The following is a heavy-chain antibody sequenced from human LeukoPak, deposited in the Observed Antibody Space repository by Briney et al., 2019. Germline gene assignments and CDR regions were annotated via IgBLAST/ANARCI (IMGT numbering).Heavy chain of an antibody. Sequence: PSETLSLTCAVYGGSFSGYYWTWIRQPPGKGLEWIGEINHSGSTNYNPSLKSRVTISVGTSKSQFSLKLSSVTAADTAVYYCARGYGSGSYYHYWGQGTLVTVSS. CDR1: GGSFSGYY. V-gene: IGHV4-34*01. CDR2: INHSGST. J-gene: IGHJ4*02. D-gene: IGHD3-10*01. CDR3: ARGYGSGSYYHY.